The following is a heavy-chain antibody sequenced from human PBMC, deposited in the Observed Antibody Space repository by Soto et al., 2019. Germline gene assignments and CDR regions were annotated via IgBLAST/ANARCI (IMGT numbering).Heavy chain of an antibody. J-gene: IGHJ6*03. CDR3: ARAPQPLRDYYYYYMDV. CDR1: GYTFISYG. V-gene: IGHV1-18*01. Sequence: ASVKVSCKASGYTFISYGISWVRQAPGQGLEWMGWISAYNGNTNYAQKLQGRVTMTTDTSTSTAYMELRSLRSDDTAVYYCARAPQPLRDYYYYYMDVWGKGTTVTVSS. CDR2: ISAYNGNT. D-gene: IGHD5-12*01.